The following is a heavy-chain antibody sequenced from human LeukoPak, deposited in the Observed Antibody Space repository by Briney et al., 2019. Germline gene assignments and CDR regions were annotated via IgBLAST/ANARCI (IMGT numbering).Heavy chain of an antibody. J-gene: IGHJ6*04. CDR2: IYYSGST. CDR1: GGSISSYY. V-gene: IGHV4-59*01. CDR3: ARGPSGEYQLLSAYYYGMDV. Sequence: SETLSLTCTVSGGSISSYYWSWIRQPPGKGLEWIGYIYYSGSTNYNPSLESRVTISVDTSKNQFSLKLSSVTAADTAVYYCARGPSGEYQLLSAYYYGMDVWGKGTTVTVSS. D-gene: IGHD2-2*01.